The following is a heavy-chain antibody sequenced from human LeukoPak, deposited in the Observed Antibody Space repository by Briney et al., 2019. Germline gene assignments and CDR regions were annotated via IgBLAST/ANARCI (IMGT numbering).Heavy chain of an antibody. V-gene: IGHV4-39*01. CDR1: DDSISSRHYY. J-gene: IGHJ4*02. D-gene: IGHD3-10*01. CDR2: IHYSGST. Sequence: PSATLSLTCIVSDDSISSRHYYRGWIRQPPGKGLEWIGSIHYSGSTYYNPSLKSRVTISGDTSKNQFSLKLTSVTAADAAVYYCARHLSYGSGDYQNYFDYWGQGILVTVSS. CDR3: ARHLSYGSGDYQNYFDY.